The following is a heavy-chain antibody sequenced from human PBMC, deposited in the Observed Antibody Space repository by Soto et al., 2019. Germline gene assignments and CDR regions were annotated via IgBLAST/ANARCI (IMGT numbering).Heavy chain of an antibody. CDR2: ISPYTGNT. CDR3: VMVDNYVTPTPQDV. V-gene: IGHV1-18*01. D-gene: IGHD3-16*01. J-gene: IGHJ6*02. CDR1: GYIFVNYV. Sequence: QVQLVQSGDEVKKPGASVKVSCKASGYIFVNYVIAWVRQATGQGLEWMGWISPYTGNTHSATKIQGRITMTTDTSTCPGYMDLGSLTSDDTAVYYCVMVDNYVTPTPQDVWGQGTTVTVSS.